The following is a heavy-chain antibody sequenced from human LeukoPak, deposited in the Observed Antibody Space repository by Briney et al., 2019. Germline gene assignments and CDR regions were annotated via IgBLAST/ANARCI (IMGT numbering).Heavy chain of an antibody. CDR3: ARDHVDEVVAATGGFDP. D-gene: IGHD2-15*01. CDR1: GGSISSGSYY. J-gene: IGHJ5*02. Sequence: PSETLSLTCTVSGGSISSGSYYWSWIRQPAGKGLEWIGRIYTSGSTNYNPSLKSRATISVDTSKNQFSLKLSSVTAADTAVYYCARDHVDEVVAATGGFDPWGQGTLVTVSS. V-gene: IGHV4-61*02. CDR2: IYTSGST.